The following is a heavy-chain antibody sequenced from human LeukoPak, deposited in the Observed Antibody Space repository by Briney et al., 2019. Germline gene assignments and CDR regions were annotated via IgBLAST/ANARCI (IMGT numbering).Heavy chain of an antibody. D-gene: IGHD4-17*01. V-gene: IGHV1-24*01. J-gene: IGHJ3*02. CDR2: FDPEDGET. CDR3: AAIYGDYVFDAFDI. CDR1: GYTLTELS. Sequence: GASVKVSCKVFGYTLTELSMHWVRQAPGKGLEWMGGFDPEDGETIYAQKFQGRVTMTEDTSTDTACMELSSLRSEDTAVYYCAAIYGDYVFDAFDIWGQGTMVTVSS.